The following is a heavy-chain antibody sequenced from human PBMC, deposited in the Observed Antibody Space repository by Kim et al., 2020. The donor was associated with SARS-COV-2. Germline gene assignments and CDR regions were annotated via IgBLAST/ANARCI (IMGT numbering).Heavy chain of an antibody. D-gene: IGHD3-22*01. V-gene: IGHV1-2*02. J-gene: IGHJ4*02. CDR3: ARDPSYYYDSSGYYDDY. Sequence: ASVKVSCKASGYTFTGYYMHWVRQAPGQGLEWMGWINPNSGGTNYAQKFQGRVTMTRDTSISTAYMELSRLRSDDTAVYYCARDPSYYYDSSGYYDDYWGQGTLVTVSS. CDR1: GYTFTGYY. CDR2: INPNSGGT.